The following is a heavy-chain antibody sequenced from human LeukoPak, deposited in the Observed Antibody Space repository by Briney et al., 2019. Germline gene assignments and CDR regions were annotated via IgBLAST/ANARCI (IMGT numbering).Heavy chain of an antibody. D-gene: IGHD3-10*01. J-gene: IGHJ6*02. CDR2: IGVYRGNT. CDR1: GYNFNIYD. V-gene: IGHV1-18*01. CDR3: ARVSGAGSYYHMDV. Sequence: ASVKVSCKASGYNFNIYDLSWVRQAPGQGLEWIGRIGVYRGNTDYAQKVQGRVTLTTDTSTTTAYMELRSLRSDDTGTYFCARVSGAGSYYHMDVWGQGTTVTVSS.